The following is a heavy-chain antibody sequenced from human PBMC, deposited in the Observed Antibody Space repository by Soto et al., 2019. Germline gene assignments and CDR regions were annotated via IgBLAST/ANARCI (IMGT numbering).Heavy chain of an antibody. CDR1: GGTFSSYA. CDR2: IIPIFGTA. J-gene: IGHJ5*02. CDR3: AGTPQTYCNDVKWENWFDP. V-gene: IGHV1-69*13. D-gene: IGHD1-1*01. Sequence: SVKVSCKASGGTFSSYAISWVRQAPGQGLEWMGGIIPIFGTANYAQKFQGRVTITADESTSTAYMELSSLRSEDTAVYYCAGTPQTYCNDVKWENWFDPWGQGTLVTVSS.